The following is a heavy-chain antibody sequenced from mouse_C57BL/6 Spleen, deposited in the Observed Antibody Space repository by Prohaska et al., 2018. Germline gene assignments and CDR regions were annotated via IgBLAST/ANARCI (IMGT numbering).Heavy chain of an antibody. Sequence: QVQLQQPGAELVRPGSSVKLSCKASGYTFTSYWMHWVKQRPIQGLEWIGNIDPSDSETHYNQKFKDKATLTVDKSSSTAYMQLSSLTSEDSAVYYCATFLYGNYEGYYAMDYWGQGTSVTVSS. CDR1: GYTFTSYW. J-gene: IGHJ4*01. V-gene: IGHV1-52*01. CDR2: IDPSDSET. D-gene: IGHD2-1*01. CDR3: ATFLYGNYEGYYAMDY.